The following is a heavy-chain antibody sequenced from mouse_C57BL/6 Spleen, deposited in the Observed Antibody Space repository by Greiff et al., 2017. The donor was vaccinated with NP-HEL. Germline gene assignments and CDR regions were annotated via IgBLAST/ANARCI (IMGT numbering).Heavy chain of an antibody. V-gene: IGHV1-52*01. J-gene: IGHJ4*01. CDR1: GYTFTSYW. CDR2: IDPSDSET. D-gene: IGHD2-1*01. CDR3: ARGHLLPAMDY. Sequence: QVQLQQPGAELVRPGSSVKLSCKASGYTFTSYWMHWVKQRPIQGLEWIGNIDPSDSETHYNQKFKDKATLTVDKSSSTAYMQLSSLTSEDSAVYYCARGHLLPAMDYWGQGTSVTVSS.